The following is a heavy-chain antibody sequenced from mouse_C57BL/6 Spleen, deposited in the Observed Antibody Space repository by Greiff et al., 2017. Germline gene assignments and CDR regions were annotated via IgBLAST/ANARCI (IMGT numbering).Heavy chain of an antibody. CDR2: IHPSDSDT. D-gene: IGHD2-1*01. Sequence: QVQLQQPGAELVKPGASVKVSCKASGYTFTSYWMHWVKQRPGQGLEWIGRIHPSDSDTNYNQKFKGKATLTVDKSASTAYMELSSLTSEDSAVYYCAISEVYGNYVDAWFAYWGQGTLVTVSA. CDR3: AISEVYGNYVDAWFAY. V-gene: IGHV1-74*01. J-gene: IGHJ3*01. CDR1: GYTFTSYW.